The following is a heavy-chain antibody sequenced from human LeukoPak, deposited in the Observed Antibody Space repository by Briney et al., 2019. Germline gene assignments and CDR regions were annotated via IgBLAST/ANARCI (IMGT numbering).Heavy chain of an antibody. CDR1: GGTFSSYA. CDR3: ARDKATVTPEGAWFDP. D-gene: IGHD4-17*01. V-gene: IGHV1-69*05. CDR2: IIPIFGTA. Sequence: ASVKVSCKASGGTFSSYAISWVRQAPGQGLEWMGRIIPIFGTANYAQKFQGRVTITTDDSTSTAYMELSSLRSEDTAVYYCARDKATVTPEGAWFDPWGQGTLVTVSS. J-gene: IGHJ5*02.